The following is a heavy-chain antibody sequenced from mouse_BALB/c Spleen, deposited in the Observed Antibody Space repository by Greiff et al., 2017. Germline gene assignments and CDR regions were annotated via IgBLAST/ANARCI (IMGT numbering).Heavy chain of an antibody. CDR2: ISTYYGNT. Sequence: QVQLQQSGPELVRPGVSVKISCKGSSYTFTDYAMHWVKQSHAKSLAWIGVISTYYGNTNYNQKFKGKATMTVDKSSSTAYMELARLTSEASAVYYCARGETGTYYFDYGGQGTTLTVSS. CDR1: SYTFTDYA. CDR3: ARGETGTYYFDY. J-gene: IGHJ2*01. V-gene: IGHV1-67*01. D-gene: IGHD4-1*01.